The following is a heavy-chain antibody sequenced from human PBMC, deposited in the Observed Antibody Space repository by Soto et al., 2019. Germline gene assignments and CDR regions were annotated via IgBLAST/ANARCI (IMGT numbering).Heavy chain of an antibody. Sequence: GAPVKISTKASGYHFTSYGISWVRQAHEKGLEWTGWISAYNGNTNYAQKLQGRVTMTPDTSTSTAYMELRSLRSDDTAVYYCARAKITIFGVVITDYYYGMDVWGQGTTVTVSS. J-gene: IGHJ6*02. CDR3: ARAKITIFGVVITDYYYGMDV. D-gene: IGHD3-3*01. CDR1: GYHFTSYG. V-gene: IGHV1-18*01. CDR2: ISAYNGNT.